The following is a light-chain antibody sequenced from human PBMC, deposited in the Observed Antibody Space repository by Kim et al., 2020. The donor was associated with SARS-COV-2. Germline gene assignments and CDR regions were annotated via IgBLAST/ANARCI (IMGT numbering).Light chain of an antibody. V-gene: IGKV1-39*01. CDR2: AAS. CDR1: QSISNY. J-gene: IGKJ1*01. CDR3: QQSYSIPQT. Sequence: ASVGDRVTITCRASQSISNYLNWYQQKPGKAPNLLIYAASSLQSGVPSRFSGSGSGTDFTLIISSLQPEDFATYYCQQSYSIPQTFGQGTKVDIK.